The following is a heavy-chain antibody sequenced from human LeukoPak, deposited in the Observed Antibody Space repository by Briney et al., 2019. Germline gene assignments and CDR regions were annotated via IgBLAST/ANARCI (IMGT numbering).Heavy chain of an antibody. D-gene: IGHD3-9*01. J-gene: IGHJ4*02. CDR2: FDPEDGET. CDR1: GYTLTELS. Sequence: ASVKVSCKVSGYTLTELSMHWVRQAPGKGLEWMGGFDPEDGETIYAQKFQGRVTMTEDTSTDTAYMELSSLRSEDTAVYYCATTGAVYDILTGYWLGKFDYWGQGTLVTVSS. V-gene: IGHV1-24*01. CDR3: ATTGAVYDILTGYWLGKFDY.